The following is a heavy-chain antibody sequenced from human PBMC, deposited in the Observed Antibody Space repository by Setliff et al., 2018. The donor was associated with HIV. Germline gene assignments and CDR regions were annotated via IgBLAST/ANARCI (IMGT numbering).Heavy chain of an antibody. CDR2: IKHSGST. D-gene: IGHD1-26*01. J-gene: IGHJ4*02. V-gene: IGHV4-39*07. Sequence: PSETLSLTCTVSGGSISSSSYYWTWIRQPPGKGLEWIGEIKHSGSTNYNPSLKSRVTISVDTAKNQFSLNLTSVTAADTAVYYCARGGFKWSGSYADYWGQGTLVTRLL. CDR1: GGSISSSSYY. CDR3: ARGGFKWSGSYADY.